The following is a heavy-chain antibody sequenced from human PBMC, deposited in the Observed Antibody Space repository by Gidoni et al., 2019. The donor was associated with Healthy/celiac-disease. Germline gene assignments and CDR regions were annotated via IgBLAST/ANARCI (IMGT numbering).Heavy chain of an antibody. CDR1: GAPFSSYA. CDR3: ARAGYSGSIRAVYGMDV. CDR2: IIPIFGTA. D-gene: IGHD1-26*01. J-gene: IGHJ6*02. V-gene: IGHV1-69*01. Sequence: QVQLVQSGAAVRKPGSTVKVSCKASGAPFSSYAISWVRQAPGQGLEWMGGIIPIFGTANYAQKFQGRVTITADESTSTAYMELSSLRSEDTAVYYCARAGYSGSIRAVYGMDVWGQGTTVTVSS.